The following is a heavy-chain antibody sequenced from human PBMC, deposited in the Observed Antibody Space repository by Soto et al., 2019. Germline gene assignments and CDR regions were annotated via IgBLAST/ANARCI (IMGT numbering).Heavy chain of an antibody. CDR3: ANYWTTSPVAFDI. Sequence: SETLSLTCTVSGGSISSYYWSWIRQPPGKGLEWIGYIYYSGSTNYNPSLKSRVTISVDTSKNQFSLKLSSVTAADTAVYYCANYWTTSPVAFDIWGHGTMVT. CDR2: IYYSGST. J-gene: IGHJ3*02. CDR1: GGSISSYY. V-gene: IGHV4-59*01. D-gene: IGHD1-1*01.